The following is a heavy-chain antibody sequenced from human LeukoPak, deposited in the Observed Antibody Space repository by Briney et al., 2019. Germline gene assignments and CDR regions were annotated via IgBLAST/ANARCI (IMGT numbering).Heavy chain of an antibody. CDR1: GFTFSSYA. V-gene: IGHV3-23*01. D-gene: IGHD6-19*01. J-gene: IGHJ4*02. CDR2: ISGSGGST. CDR3: AKDRAGGGWYMARYDY. Sequence: GGSLRLSCAASGFTFSSYAMRWVRQAPGKGLEWVSAISGSGGSTYYADSVKGRFTISRDNSKNTLYLQMNSLRAEDTAVYYCAKDRAGGGWYMARYDYWGQGTLVTVSS.